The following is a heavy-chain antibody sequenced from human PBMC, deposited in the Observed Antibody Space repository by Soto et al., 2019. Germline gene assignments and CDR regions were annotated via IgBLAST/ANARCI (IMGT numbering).Heavy chain of an antibody. V-gene: IGHV4-59*01. J-gene: IGHJ4*02. CDR3: ARGRGNFDF. CDR1: GGSLSFNY. CDR2: IFYTGNS. D-gene: IGHD3-10*01. Sequence: PSETLSLTCSVSGGSLSFNYWSWIRQVPGKGLEWIGYIFYTGNSNYNPSLKSRVTISVDTSKNHFSLNLSSLTAADTAVYYCARGRGNFDFWGQETLVTVSS.